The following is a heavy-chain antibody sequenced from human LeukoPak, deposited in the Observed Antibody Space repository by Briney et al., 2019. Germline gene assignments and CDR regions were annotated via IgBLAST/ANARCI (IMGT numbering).Heavy chain of an antibody. V-gene: IGHV1-69*06. CDR2: IIPIFGTA. CDR3: ARGWDYDSGGRPTAYVY. J-gene: IGHJ4*02. Sequence: PGASVKVSCKASGGTFSNYAINWVRQAPGQGLEWMGGIIPIFGTANYAQKFQGRVTITADKSTSTDYMELNSLKSEDTAVYYCARGWDYDSGGRPTAYVYWGQGTLVTVSS. CDR1: GGTFSNYA. D-gene: IGHD3-22*01.